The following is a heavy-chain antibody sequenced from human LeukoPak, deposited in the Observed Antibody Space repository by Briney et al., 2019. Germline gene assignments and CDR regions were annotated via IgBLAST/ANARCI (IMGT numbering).Heavy chain of an antibody. J-gene: IGHJ5*02. CDR1: GFTFDDYG. Sequence: AGGSLRLSCAASGFTFDDYGMSWVRQAPGKGLEWISGVNWNGGSTGYADSVKGRFTISRDNAKNSLYLQMNSLRAEDTALYYCVRDRCSSPSCHDSPNWFDPWGQGTLITVSS. V-gene: IGHV3-20*04. D-gene: IGHD2-2*01. CDR3: VRDRCSSPSCHDSPNWFDP. CDR2: VNWNGGST.